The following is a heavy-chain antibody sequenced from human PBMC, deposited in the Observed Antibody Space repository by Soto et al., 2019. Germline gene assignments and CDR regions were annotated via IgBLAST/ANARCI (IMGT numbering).Heavy chain of an antibody. CDR2: ISAYNGNT. CDR3: ARHHDLGSSGYYGWFGP. V-gene: IGHV1-18*01. CDR1: GYTFTSYG. J-gene: IGHJ5*02. D-gene: IGHD3-22*01. Sequence: ASVKVSCKASGYTFTSYGISWVRQAPGQGLEWMGWISAYNGNTNYAQKLQGRVTMTTDTSTSTAYMELRSLRSDDTAVYYCARHHDLGSSGYYGWFGPWGQGXLVTV.